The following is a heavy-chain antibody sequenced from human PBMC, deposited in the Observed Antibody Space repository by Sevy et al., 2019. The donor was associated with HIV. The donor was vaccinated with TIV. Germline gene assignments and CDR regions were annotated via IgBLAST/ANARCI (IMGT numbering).Heavy chain of an antibody. CDR1: GFTFRNDG. CDR3: ARHPGYNYLFYYFDD. J-gene: IGHJ4*02. D-gene: IGHD5-18*01. Sequence: GGSLRLSCAASGFTFRNDGMHWVRQAPGKGLEWVAVIGYDGSNKGYADSVKGRFTISRDNSKNTLYLEMNSLRAEDTAVYYCARHPGYNYLFYYFDDWGQGTLVTVSS. V-gene: IGHV3-33*01. CDR2: IGYDGSNK.